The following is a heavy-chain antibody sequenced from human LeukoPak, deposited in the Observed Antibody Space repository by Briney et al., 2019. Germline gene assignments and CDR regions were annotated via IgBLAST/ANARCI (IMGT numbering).Heavy chain of an antibody. D-gene: IGHD1-7*01. J-gene: IGHJ4*02. V-gene: IGHV3-23*01. CDR1: GFTFCSYA. CDR3: AKDFYPLGNYVIYFDY. CDR2: ISGSAIST. Sequence: GGSLRLSCAASGFTFCSYAMSWVRQAPGKGLEWVSTISGSAISTYYADSVKGRFTISRDNSKNTLYLQMNSLRPADTAVYYCAKDFYPLGNYVIYFDYWGQGTLVTVSS.